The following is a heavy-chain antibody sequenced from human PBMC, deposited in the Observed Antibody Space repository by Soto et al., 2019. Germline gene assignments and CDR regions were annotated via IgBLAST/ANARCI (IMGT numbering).Heavy chain of an antibody. CDR2: IYPLDSET. V-gene: IGHV5-51*01. D-gene: IGHD5-18*01. CDR1: GYTFTSYW. CDR3: ARIHDTGLITGFDS. J-gene: IGHJ4*02. Sequence: PXESLKVSCQCSGYTFTSYWIGWVRQMPGKGLEWMGIIYPLDSETTYSPSFQGRVTISVDDRSVFLQWSSLKASDTAMYYCARIHDTGLITGFDSWGQGTLVTVSS.